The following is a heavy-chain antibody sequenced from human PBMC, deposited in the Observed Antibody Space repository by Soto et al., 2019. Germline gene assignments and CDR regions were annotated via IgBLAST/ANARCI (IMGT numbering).Heavy chain of an antibody. CDR2: IYYSGST. CDR1: GGSISSGDYY. J-gene: IGHJ6*02. D-gene: IGHD6-13*01. CDR3: ARVGIAAAGRPYLYYYYGMDV. Sequence: SETLSLTCTVSGGSISSGDYYWSWIRQPPGKGLEWIGYIYYSGSTYYNPSLKSRVTISVDTSKNQFSLKLSSVTAADTAVYYCARVGIAAAGRPYLYYYYGMDVWGQGTTVTVSS. V-gene: IGHV4-30-4*01.